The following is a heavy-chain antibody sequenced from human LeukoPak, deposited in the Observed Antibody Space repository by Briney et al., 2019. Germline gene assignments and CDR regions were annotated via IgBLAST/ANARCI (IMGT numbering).Heavy chain of an antibody. CDR3: GRQGYTASYYFVDY. D-gene: IGHD3-10*01. Sequence: SEPLSLTCTVSVGPINRYYWGGLRRPAGKALEGIGRIYHTGTTNYSHFFKSRLNMSLDTSKNQCSLKLRSVTAAATAVYYCGRQGYTASYYFVDYWSQGTLVTVSS. CDR1: VGPINRYY. J-gene: IGHJ4*02. V-gene: IGHV4-4*07. CDR2: IYHTGTT.